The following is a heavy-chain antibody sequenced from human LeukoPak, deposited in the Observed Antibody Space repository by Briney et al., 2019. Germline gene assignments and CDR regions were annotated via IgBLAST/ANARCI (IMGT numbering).Heavy chain of an antibody. CDR3: ARGDSTVDY. V-gene: IGHV5-51*01. CDR1: GYSFSTYL. CDR2: IYPGDSDT. Sequence: GESLKTSCTGSGYSFSTYLIGWVRPMPGKGLGLMGIIYPGDSDTRYSPCFQGQVTISVDKTSSTAYQQSSSLKASDTAMYYCARGDSTVDYWGQGTLVTVSS. J-gene: IGHJ4*02. D-gene: IGHD2-21*02.